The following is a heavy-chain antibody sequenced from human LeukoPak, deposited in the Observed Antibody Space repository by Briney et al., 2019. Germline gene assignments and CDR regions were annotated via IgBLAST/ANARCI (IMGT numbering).Heavy chain of an antibody. V-gene: IGHV5-51*01. CDR3: ARFHGSGSYYNRWSPHYYYYYMDV. CDR2: IYPGDSDP. D-gene: IGHD3-10*01. CDR1: GYSFTNYW. J-gene: IGHJ6*03. Sequence: GESPKISRKGSGYSFTNYWIGWVRQMPGKGLEWMGIIYPGDSDPRYSPSLQCQVIISADKTISTAYLQWSSLKASDTAMYYRARFHGSGSYYNRWSPHYYYYYMDVWGKGTTVTVSS.